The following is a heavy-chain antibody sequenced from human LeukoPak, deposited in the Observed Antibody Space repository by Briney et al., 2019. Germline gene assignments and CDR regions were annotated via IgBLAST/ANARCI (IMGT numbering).Heavy chain of an antibody. J-gene: IGHJ6*03. Sequence: PSETLSLTCAVYGGSFSGYYWGWIRQPPGKGLEWIGEINHSGSTNYNPSLKSRVTISVDTSKNQFSLKLSSVTAADTAVYYCARGSGWYGYYYYYMDVWGKGTTVTVSS. CDR2: INHSGST. CDR1: GGSFSGYY. D-gene: IGHD6-19*01. V-gene: IGHV4-34*01. CDR3: ARGSGWYGYYYYYMDV.